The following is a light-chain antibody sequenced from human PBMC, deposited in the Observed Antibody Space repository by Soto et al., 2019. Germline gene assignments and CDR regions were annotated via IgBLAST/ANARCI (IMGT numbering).Light chain of an antibody. CDR1: QSITNY. CDR3: QQSDSYPYT. J-gene: IGKJ2*01. Sequence: DIQMTQSPSSLSVSVGDRVTITCRASQSITNYLNWYQQKPGKAPKLLVYAASSLQSGVPSRFSGNGSGTDFTLTISSLQPEDCASYYCQQSDSYPYTFGQGTKVEMK. CDR2: AAS. V-gene: IGKV1-39*01.